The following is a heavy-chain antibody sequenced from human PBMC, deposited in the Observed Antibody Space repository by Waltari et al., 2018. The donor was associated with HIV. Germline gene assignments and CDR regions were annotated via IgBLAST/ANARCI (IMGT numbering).Heavy chain of an antibody. CDR1: GFTFPTYG. Sequence: QVQLVESGGGVVQPGKSLRLSCVASGFTFPTYGMHWVRQAPGKGLEWVAVMWFDGSNEYYADSVKGRFTISRDNSKNIMYLYMSDLRAEDTAMYYCRYNSGWYGTFFDYWGRGTLVTVSP. V-gene: IGHV3-33*01. CDR3: RYNSGWYGTFFDY. J-gene: IGHJ4*02. CDR2: MWFDGSNE. D-gene: IGHD6-19*01.